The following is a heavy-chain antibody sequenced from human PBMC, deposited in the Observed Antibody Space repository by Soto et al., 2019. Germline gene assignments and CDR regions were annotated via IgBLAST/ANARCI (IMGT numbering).Heavy chain of an antibody. J-gene: IGHJ3*02. CDR2: FDPEDGET. D-gene: IGHD2-2*01. CDR1: GYTLTELS. V-gene: IGHV1-24*01. Sequence: ASVKVSCKVSGYTLTELSMHWVRQAPGKGLEWMGGFDPEDGETIYAQKFQGRVTMTEDTSTDTAYMELSSLRSEDTAVYYCATAETKDIVVVPAAMAKAFDIWGQGTMVTVSS. CDR3: ATAETKDIVVVPAAMAKAFDI.